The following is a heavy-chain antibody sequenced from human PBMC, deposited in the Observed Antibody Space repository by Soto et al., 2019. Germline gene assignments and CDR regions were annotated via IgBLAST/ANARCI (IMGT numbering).Heavy chain of an antibody. V-gene: IGHV3-74*01. CDR3: ARGDCSTASCSFGGTH. Sequence: EVQLAESGGGLVQPGGSLRLSCAASGFTFSNYWMHWLRQAPGKGLVWVSRSKTDGRNATYADSVKGRFTIYRDHAKSTLYLQMNSLRAEDTAVYYCARGDCSTASCSFGGTHWGQGPLVTVSS. J-gene: IGHJ4*02. D-gene: IGHD2-2*01. CDR2: SKTDGRNA. CDR1: GFTFSNYW.